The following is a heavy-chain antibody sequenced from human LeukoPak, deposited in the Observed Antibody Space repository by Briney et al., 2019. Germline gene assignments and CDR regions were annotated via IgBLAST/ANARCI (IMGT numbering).Heavy chain of an antibody. J-gene: IGHJ5*02. CDR1: GFSSSCNW. CDR2: IKEDGSKE. D-gene: IGHD2-21*01. V-gene: IGHV3-7*04. Sequence: GGSLRLSWAASGFSSSCNWMSWVRQAPGRGLEWVANIKEDGSKENYEDSVKGRFTISRDNAKNSLYLQMSSLRAEDTAVYYCARAYSWGQGTRVTVSS. CDR3: ARAYS.